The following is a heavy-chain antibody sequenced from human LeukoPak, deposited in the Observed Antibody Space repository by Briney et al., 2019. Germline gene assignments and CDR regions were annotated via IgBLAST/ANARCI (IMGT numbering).Heavy chain of an antibody. D-gene: IGHD5-12*01. CDR1: GYTFTGYY. J-gene: IGHJ5*02. CDR2: INPNSGGT. V-gene: IGHV1-2*06. Sequence: ASVKVSCKASGYTFTGYYMHWVRQAPGQGLEWMGRINPNSGGTNYAQKFQGRVTMTRDTSISTAYMELSRLGSDDTAVYYCARKARYSGYENWFDPWGQGTLVTVSS. CDR3: ARKARYSGYENWFDP.